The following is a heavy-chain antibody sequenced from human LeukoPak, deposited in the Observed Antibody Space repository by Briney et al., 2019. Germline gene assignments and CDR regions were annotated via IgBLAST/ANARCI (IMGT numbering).Heavy chain of an antibody. CDR1: GDSVTNDFF. Sequence: KTSETLSLTCTVSGDSVTNDFFWGWVRQPPGKELEWIGSFCLGRDTYYRPSLKSRVTISVDTSKNQFSLNLNSVTAADTAVYYCARWAPISREPGGFFDHWGQGTLVTVSS. CDR3: ARWAPISREPGGFFDH. V-gene: IGHV4-38-2*02. CDR2: FCLGRDT. J-gene: IGHJ4*02. D-gene: IGHD1-14*01.